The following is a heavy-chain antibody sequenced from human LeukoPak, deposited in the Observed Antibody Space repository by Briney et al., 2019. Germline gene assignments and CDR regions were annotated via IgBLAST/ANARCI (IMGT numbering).Heavy chain of an antibody. CDR3: AREWVIGTVTTSLAFDY. CDR2: ISAYNGNT. J-gene: IGHJ4*02. CDR1: GYTFTSYG. D-gene: IGHD4-17*01. V-gene: IGHV1-18*01. Sequence: AASVKVSCKASGYTFTSYGISWVRQAPGQGLEWMGWISAYNGNTNYAQKLQGRVTMTTDTSTSTAYMELRSLRSDDTAVYYCAREWVIGTVTTSLAFDYWGQGTLVTVSS.